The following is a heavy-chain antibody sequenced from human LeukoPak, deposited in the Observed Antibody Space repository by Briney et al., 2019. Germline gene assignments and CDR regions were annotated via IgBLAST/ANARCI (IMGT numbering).Heavy chain of an antibody. CDR1: GGSFSGYC. CDR2: INHSGST. CDR3: ARGRRWLQLGAFDI. V-gene: IGHV4-34*01. Sequence: SETLSLTCAVYGGSFSGYCWSWIRQPPGKGLEWIGEINHSGSTNYNPSLKSRVTISVDTSKNQFSLKLSSVTAADTAVYYCARGRRWLQLGAFDIWGQGTMVTVSS. J-gene: IGHJ3*02. D-gene: IGHD5-24*01.